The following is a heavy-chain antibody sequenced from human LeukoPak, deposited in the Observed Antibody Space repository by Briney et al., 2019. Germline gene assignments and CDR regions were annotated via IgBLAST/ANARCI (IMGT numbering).Heavy chain of an antibody. J-gene: IGHJ6*02. CDR2: ASYDGSNK. Sequence: GGSLRLSCVASGFTFSIYGMHWVRQAPGKGPEWVAVASYDGSNKYYADSVKGRFTISRDNSKNTLYLQMNSLRAEDTAVYYCAKDRNAPSQWEQPPYYFYGMDVWGQGTTVTVSS. D-gene: IGHD1-26*01. CDR3: AKDRNAPSQWEQPPYYFYGMDV. CDR1: GFTFSIYG. V-gene: IGHV3-30*18.